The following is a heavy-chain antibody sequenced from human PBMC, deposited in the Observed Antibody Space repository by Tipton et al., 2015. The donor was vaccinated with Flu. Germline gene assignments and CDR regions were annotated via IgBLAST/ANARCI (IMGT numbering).Heavy chain of an antibody. CDR1: GFDLTYYW. CDR2: IYPGNSDT. J-gene: IGHJ3*02. V-gene: IGHV5-51*01. D-gene: IGHD4-23*01. CDR3: ARHRTRVVTPRYAFDI. Sequence: QLVQSGAEVKQPGESLKISCESSGFDLTYYWIGWVRQRPGKGLEWMGIIYPGNSDTRNSPSFRGQVTLSADKSINTAYLHWSSVRASDTAIYYCARHRTRVVTPRYAFDIWGQGTIVTVSS.